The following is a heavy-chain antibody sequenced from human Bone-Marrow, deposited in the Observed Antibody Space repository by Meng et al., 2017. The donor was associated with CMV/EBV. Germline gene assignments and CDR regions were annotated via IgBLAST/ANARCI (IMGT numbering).Heavy chain of an antibody. J-gene: IGHJ4*02. CDR1: GFTFSSYV. V-gene: IGHV3-30*02. CDR2: IRYDGSNK. D-gene: IGHD1-26*01. CDR3: AKDEWDWEAIKGPPFDY. Sequence: SLKISCESSGFTFSSYVIHLVRQAPGKGLEWVAFIRYDGSNKYYADSVEGRFTISRDNSKNTLYLQMNSMRDEDTAVYNCAKDEWDWEAIKGPPFDYWGQGTLVTVSS.